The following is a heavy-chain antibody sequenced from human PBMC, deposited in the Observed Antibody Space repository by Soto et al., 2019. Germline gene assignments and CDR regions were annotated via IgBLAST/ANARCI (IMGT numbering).Heavy chain of an antibody. D-gene: IGHD6-13*01. CDR2: ISYDGSNK. CDR3: ARASVMTTKNSAAGTSFDY. J-gene: IGHJ4*02. CDR1: GFTFSSYA. Sequence: GGSLRLSCAASGFTFSSYAMHWVRQAPGKGLEWVAVISYDGSNKYYADSVKGRFTISRDNSKNTLYLQMNSLRAEDTAVYYCARASVMTTKNSAAGTSFDYWGQGTLVTSPQ. V-gene: IGHV3-30-3*01.